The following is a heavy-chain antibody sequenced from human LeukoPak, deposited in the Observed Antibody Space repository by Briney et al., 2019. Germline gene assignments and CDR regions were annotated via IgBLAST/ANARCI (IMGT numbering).Heavy chain of an antibody. CDR3: AKWGDYDVLTGYYVSDY. Sequence: PGASLRLSCAASGFTFSNYAMSWVRQAPGKGLDWVSAITGGGSGIYYADSMKSRFTISRDNSKNALYLQINGLRAEDTAVYYCAKWGDYDVLTGYYVSDYWGQGTLVTVSS. CDR1: GFTFSNYA. CDR2: ITGGGSGI. D-gene: IGHD3-9*01. V-gene: IGHV3-23*01. J-gene: IGHJ4*02.